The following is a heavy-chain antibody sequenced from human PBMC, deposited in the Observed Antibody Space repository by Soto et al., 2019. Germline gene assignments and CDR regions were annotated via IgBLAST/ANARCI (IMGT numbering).Heavy chain of an antibody. CDR1: GFSFSYYG. CDR3: ARETSTGSYYMDV. J-gene: IGHJ6*03. D-gene: IGHD2-2*01. V-gene: IGHV3-48*01. Sequence: EVQLVESGGGLVQPGGSLRLSCATSGFSFSYYGMNWVRQAPGKGLEWVSYISTSSSNIYYADSVKGRFTISRDNAKNSLRLQMNSLRAADTAVYYCARETSTGSYYMDVWGKGSTVTVSS. CDR2: ISTSSSNI.